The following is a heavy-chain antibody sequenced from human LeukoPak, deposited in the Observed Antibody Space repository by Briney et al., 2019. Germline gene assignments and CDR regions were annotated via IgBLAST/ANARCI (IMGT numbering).Heavy chain of an antibody. CDR2: IYYSGST. V-gene: IGHV4-59*08. CDR3: ARHVRYYDSSGSAGDAFDI. CDR1: GGSISGYY. D-gene: IGHD3-22*01. J-gene: IGHJ3*02. Sequence: SETLSLTCTVSGGSISGYYWSWIRQPPGKGLEWIGYIYYSGSTNYNPSLKSRATISVDTSKNQFSLKLSSVTAADTAVYYCARHVRYYDSSGSAGDAFDIRGQGTMVTVSS.